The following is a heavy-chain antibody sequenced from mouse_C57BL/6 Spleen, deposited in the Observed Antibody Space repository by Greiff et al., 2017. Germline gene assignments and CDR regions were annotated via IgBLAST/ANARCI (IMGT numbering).Heavy chain of an antibody. CDR3: TGRAY. Sequence: LQESGAELVRPGASVTLSCKASGYTFTDYEMHWVKQTPVHGLEWIGAIDPETGGTAYNQKFKGKAILTADKSSSTAYMELRSLTSEDSAVYYCTGRAYWGQGTLVTVSA. V-gene: IGHV1-15*01. CDR2: IDPETGGT. J-gene: IGHJ3*01. CDR1: GYTFTDYE.